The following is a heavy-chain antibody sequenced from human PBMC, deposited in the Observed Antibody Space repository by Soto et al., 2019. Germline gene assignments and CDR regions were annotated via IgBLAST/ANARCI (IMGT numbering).Heavy chain of an antibody. V-gene: IGHV3-30-3*01. CDR1: GFSFSTYA. CDR2: ISNDGSNK. Sequence: PGGSLRLSCAASGFSFSTYAMHWVRQAPGQGLEWVAIISNDGSNKYYADSLKGRFTISRDNSRNTLYLQMNSLRAEDTAVYYCARDRAGANMRCNYRGRFDHWARELWSPSPQ. D-gene: IGHD3-10*01. J-gene: IGHJ5*02. CDR3: ARDRAGANMRCNYRGRFDH.